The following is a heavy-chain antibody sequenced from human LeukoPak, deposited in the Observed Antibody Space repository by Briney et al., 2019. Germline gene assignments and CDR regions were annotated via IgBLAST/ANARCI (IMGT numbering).Heavy chain of an antibody. CDR2: IHYGGSDK. D-gene: IGHD6-19*01. J-gene: IGHJ4*02. Sequence: PGGSLRLSCAASGFTFSTFGMHWVRQAPGKGLEWVAFIHYGGSDKYYSDFVKGRFTISRDNSKSSLFLQVNSLRAEDTAVYYCAKERDAYSSTPTWDYWGQGTLVTVSS. CDR3: AKERDAYSSTPTWDY. CDR1: GFTFSTFG. V-gene: IGHV3-30*02.